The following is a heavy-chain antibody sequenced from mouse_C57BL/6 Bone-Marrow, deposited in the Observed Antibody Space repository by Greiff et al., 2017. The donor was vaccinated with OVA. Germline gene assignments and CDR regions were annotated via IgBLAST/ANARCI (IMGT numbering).Heavy chain of an antibody. CDR2: IHPNSGST. CDR1: GYTFTSYW. Sequence: QVQLQQPGAELVKPGASVQLSCKASGYTFTSYWMHWVQQRPGQGLEWIGMIHPNSGSTNYNEKFKSKATLTVDKSSSTAYMQLSSLTSEDAAVYYCARVTTVVAGGTWFAYWGQGTLVTVSA. V-gene: IGHV1-64*01. D-gene: IGHD1-1*01. CDR3: ARVTTVVAGGTWFAY. J-gene: IGHJ3*01.